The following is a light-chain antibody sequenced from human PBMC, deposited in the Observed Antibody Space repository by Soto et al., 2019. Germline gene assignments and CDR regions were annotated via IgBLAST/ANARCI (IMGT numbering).Light chain of an antibody. J-gene: IGKJ5*01. V-gene: IGKV3-15*01. CDR2: GAS. CDR3: QHYNNWPPIT. Sequence: EIVLTQSPSTLSGSPGERATLSCRASQSVSINLAWYQQKPGQAPRLLIYGASTRATGIPARFSGSGSGTEFTLTISRLQSEDFAVYYCQHYNNWPPITFGQGTRLEIK. CDR1: QSVSIN.